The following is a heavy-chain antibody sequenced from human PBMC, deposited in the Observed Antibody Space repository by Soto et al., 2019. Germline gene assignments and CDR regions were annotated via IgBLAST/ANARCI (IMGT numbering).Heavy chain of an antibody. J-gene: IGHJ6*03. CDR2: ISGSGGST. Sequence: GGSLRLSCAASGFTFSSYAMSWVRQAPGKGLEWVSAISGSGGSTYYADSVKGRFTISRDNSKNTLYLQMNSLRAEDTAVYYCAKRWYSSSWPHCYYYMDVWGKGTTVTVSS. V-gene: IGHV3-23*01. CDR3: AKRWYSSSWPHCYYYMDV. CDR1: GFTFSSYA. D-gene: IGHD6-13*01.